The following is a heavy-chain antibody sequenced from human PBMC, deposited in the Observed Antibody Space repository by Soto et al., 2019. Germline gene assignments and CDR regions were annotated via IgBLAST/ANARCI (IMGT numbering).Heavy chain of an antibody. CDR3: LTSRRRDTGLNYG. Sequence: GRGLEWVSAISSGSDYIYYAESVKGRFTISRDNAKNSLYVQMNSLRVEDTAVYYCLTSRRRDTGLNYG. J-gene: IGHJ6*01. CDR2: ISSGSDYI. D-gene: IGHD5-18*01. V-gene: IGHV3-21*01.